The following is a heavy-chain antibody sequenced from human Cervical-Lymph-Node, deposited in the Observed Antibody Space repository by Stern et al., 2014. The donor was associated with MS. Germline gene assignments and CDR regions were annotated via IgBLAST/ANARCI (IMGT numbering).Heavy chain of an antibody. V-gene: IGHV3-30*19. J-gene: IGHJ6*02. D-gene: IGHD1-26*01. CDR1: GFSFSKYG. CDR3: AREYTTSSKVEGMDV. CDR2: ISYDGSYK. Sequence: VQLEESGGGVVQPGRSLRLSCAASGFSFSKYGIHWVRQAPGTGLEWLAVISYDGSYKNYADSVRGRFTISRDNPRNTVYLQMNSLRAEDTAVYQCAREYTTSSKVEGMDVWGQGTTVTVSS.